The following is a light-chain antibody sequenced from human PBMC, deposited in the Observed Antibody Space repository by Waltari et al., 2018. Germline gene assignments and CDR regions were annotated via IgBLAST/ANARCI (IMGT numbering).Light chain of an antibody. Sequence: QSALTQPASVSGSPGQSITISRTGSSSDIGAYQFVSWYQQHPGKAPQLMIYDVSKRPSGVSNRFSGSKSGNTASLTIYGLQVEDEADYFCSSYTTTNIVVFGGGTELTVL. CDR3: SSYTTTNIVV. CDR1: SSDIGAYQF. J-gene: IGLJ2*01. V-gene: IGLV2-14*03. CDR2: DVS.